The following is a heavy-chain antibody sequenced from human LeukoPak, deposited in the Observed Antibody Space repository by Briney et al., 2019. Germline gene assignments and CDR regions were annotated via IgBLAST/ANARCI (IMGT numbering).Heavy chain of an antibody. D-gene: IGHD1-1*01. V-gene: IGHV3-48*01. J-gene: IGHJ4*02. CDR2: ISSSSTNI. CDR3: ARDSIQLWPNAIDF. CDR1: GFTFSGYS. Sequence: QAGGSLRLSCAPSGFTFSGYSMNWVRQAPGKGLEWISYISSSSTNIHYGDSVKGRFTISRDNAENSLYLQMNSLRAEDTAVYYCARDSIQLWPNAIDFWGQGTLVTVSS.